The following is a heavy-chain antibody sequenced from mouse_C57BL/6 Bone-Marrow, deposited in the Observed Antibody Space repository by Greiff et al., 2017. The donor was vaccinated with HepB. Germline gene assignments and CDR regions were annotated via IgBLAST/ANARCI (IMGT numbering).Heavy chain of an antibody. Sequence: EVQLQQSGPVLVKPGASVKMSCKASGYTFTDYYMNWVKQSHGKSLEWIGVINPYNGGTSYNQKFKGKATLTVDKSSSTAYMELNSLTSEDSAVYYCARSSSYYYGRYWGQGTTLTVSS. D-gene: IGHD1-1*01. CDR1: GYTFTDYY. CDR2: INPYNGGT. CDR3: ARSSSYYYGRY. V-gene: IGHV1-19*01. J-gene: IGHJ2*01.